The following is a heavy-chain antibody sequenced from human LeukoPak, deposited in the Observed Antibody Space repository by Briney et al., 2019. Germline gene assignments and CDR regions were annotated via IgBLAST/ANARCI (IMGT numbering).Heavy chain of an antibody. CDR2: ISHSGTT. D-gene: IGHD5-18*01. CDR3: VRYGDY. J-gene: IGHJ4*02. V-gene: IGHV4-34*01. CDR1: GGSLSGYN. Sequence: SETLSLTCAMYGGSLSGYNWNWIRQPPGKGLEWIAEISHSGTTHYNPSLKSRVTISVDTSKNQFSLKLTSATAADTAVYYCVRYGDYWGQGTLVTVSS.